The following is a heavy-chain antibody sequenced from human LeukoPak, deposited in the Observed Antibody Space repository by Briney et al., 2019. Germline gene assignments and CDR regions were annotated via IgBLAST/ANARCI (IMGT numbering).Heavy chain of an antibody. CDR2: IYYSGST. V-gene: IGHV4-59*01. CDR3: ARDRTGFEY. CDR1: GGSISSSY. J-gene: IGHJ4*02. D-gene: IGHD1-14*01. Sequence: SETLSLTCTVSGGSISSSYLSWMRQPPGKGLEWIGYIYYSGSTNYNPSLKSRVTISIDTSKNQFSLKLSSVTAADTAVYYCARDRTGFEYWGQGTLVTVSS.